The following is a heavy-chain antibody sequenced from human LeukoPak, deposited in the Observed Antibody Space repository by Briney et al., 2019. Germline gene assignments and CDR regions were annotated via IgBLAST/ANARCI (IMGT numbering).Heavy chain of an antibody. CDR3: ARDTYQPGLIDC. V-gene: IGHV3-66*01. CDR2: IYSGGST. Sequence: PGGSLRLSCAASGFTVGSNYMSWVRQAPGKGLEWVSVIYSGGSTYYADSVKGRFTISRDNSKNTLYLQMNSLRAEDTAVYYCARDTYQPGLIDCWGQGTLVTVSS. D-gene: IGHD2-2*01. J-gene: IGHJ4*02. CDR1: GFTVGSNY.